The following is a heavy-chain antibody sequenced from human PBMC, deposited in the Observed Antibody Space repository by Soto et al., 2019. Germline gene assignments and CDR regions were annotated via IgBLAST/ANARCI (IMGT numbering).Heavy chain of an antibody. J-gene: IGHJ6*02. CDR3: ARDREAGYNFYYGMDV. Sequence: SESLSLTCSVSGADINTYSWTWIRQPAGKGLEWIGRIYTSASINYNPSLKGRVTLSVDTSTNQVSLRLASVTAADTAIYYCARDREAGYNFYYGMDVWGQGTTVTVSS. D-gene: IGHD6-19*01. CDR2: IYTSASI. CDR1: GADINTYS. V-gene: IGHV4-4*07.